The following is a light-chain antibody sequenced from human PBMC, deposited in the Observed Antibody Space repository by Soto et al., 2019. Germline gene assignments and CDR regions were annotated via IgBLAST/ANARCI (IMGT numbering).Light chain of an antibody. CDR3: QQRSNSPPWIT. J-gene: IGKJ1*01. V-gene: IGKV3-15*01. Sequence: EIVMTQSPATLSVSPGERATLSCRASQSVRSNLAWYQQKPGQSPRLLIYGAYTSTTGITARISGSGSGTDYTLNISSLEPEDFAVYYCQQRSNSPPWITFGQGTKVDIK. CDR1: QSVRSN. CDR2: GAY.